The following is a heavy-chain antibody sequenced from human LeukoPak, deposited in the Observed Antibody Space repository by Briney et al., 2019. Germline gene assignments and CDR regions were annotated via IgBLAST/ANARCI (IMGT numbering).Heavy chain of an antibody. J-gene: IGHJ4*02. V-gene: IGHV3-7*01. CDR1: GFTFSSYW. CDR3: IRDLRDHDY. CDR2: IKQDGSEK. Sequence: GGSLRLSCAASGFTFSSYWMNWVRQAPGKGLEWVANIKQDGSEKDYVGSVKGRFTISRDNAKNSLYLQLNSLRAEDSAVYFCIRDLRDHDYWGQGALVTVSS.